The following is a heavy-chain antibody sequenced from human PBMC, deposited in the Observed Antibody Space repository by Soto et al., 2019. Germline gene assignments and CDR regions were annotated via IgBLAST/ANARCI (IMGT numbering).Heavy chain of an antibody. J-gene: IGHJ4*02. V-gene: IGHV4-34*01. Sequence: WETLSLTCAVYGGSFSGYYWSWIHQPPGKGLEWIGEINHSGSTNYNPSLKSRVTISVDTSKNQFSLKLSSVTAADTAVYYCAIGSMQYYNFWCGYYPYYFDYWGQGTLVTVSS. D-gene: IGHD3-3*01. CDR3: AIGSMQYYNFWCGYYPYYFDY. CDR1: GGSFSGYY. CDR2: INHSGST.